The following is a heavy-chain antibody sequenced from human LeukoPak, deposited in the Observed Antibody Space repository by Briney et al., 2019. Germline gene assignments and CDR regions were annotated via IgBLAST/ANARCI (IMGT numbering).Heavy chain of an antibody. D-gene: IGHD3-10*01. CDR2: INHSGST. V-gene: IGHV4-34*01. Sequence: SETLSLTCAVYGGSFSGYYWSWIRQPPGKGLEWIGEINHSGSTNYNPSHKSRVTISVDTSKNQFSLKLSSVTAADTAVYYCARARVLLWFGELSQFDYWGQGTLVTVSS. CDR1: GGSFSGYY. CDR3: ARARVLLWFGELSQFDY. J-gene: IGHJ4*02.